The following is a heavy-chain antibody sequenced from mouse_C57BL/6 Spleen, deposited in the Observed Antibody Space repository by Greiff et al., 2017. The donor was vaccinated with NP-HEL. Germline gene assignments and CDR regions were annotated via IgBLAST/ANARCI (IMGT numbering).Heavy chain of an antibody. Sequence: QVQLQQSGPGLVQPSQSLSITCTVSGFSLTSYGVHWVRQSPGKGLEWLGVIWSGGSTDYNAAFISRLSISKDNSKSQVFVKMNSLQADDTAIYYCARKHDYKYYAMDYWGQGTSVTVSS. CDR3: ARKHDYKYYAMDY. J-gene: IGHJ4*01. D-gene: IGHD2-4*01. V-gene: IGHV2-2*01. CDR2: IWSGGST. CDR1: GFSLTSYG.